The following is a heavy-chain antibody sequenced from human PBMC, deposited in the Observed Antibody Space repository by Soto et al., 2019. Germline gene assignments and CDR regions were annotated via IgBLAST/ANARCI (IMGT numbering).Heavy chain of an antibody. Sequence: QVQLVESGGGLVKPGGSLRLSCAASGFTFSDYYMSWIRQAPGKGLEWVSYISSSGSTIYYADSVKGRFTISRDNAKNSLYLQMNSLRAEDTAVYYCARDLYYYDSSGYYPLYYFDYWGQGTLVTVSS. CDR1: GFTFSDYY. CDR2: ISSSGSTI. V-gene: IGHV3-11*01. D-gene: IGHD3-22*01. CDR3: ARDLYYYDSSGYYPLYYFDY. J-gene: IGHJ4*02.